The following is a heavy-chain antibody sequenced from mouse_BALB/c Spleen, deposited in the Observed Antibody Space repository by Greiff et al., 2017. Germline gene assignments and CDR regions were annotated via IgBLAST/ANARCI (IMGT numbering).Heavy chain of an antibody. CDR1: GFTIKDTY. CDR3: DRNMGDGYYPYDYAMDY. D-gene: IGHD2-3*01. CDR2: IDPANGNT. Sequence: VQLKQSGAELVKPGASVKLSCTASGFTIKDTYMHWVKQRPEQGLEWIGRIDPANGNTKYDPKFQGKATITADTSSNTAYLQLSSLTSEDTAVYYCDRNMGDGYYPYDYAMDYWGQGTSVTVAS. V-gene: IGHV14-3*02. J-gene: IGHJ4*01.